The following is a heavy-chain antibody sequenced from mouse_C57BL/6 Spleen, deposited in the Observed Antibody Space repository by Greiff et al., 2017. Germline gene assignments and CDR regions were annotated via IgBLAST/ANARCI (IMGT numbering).Heavy chain of an antibody. CDR3: ARRDGYYNYFDY. Sequence: LVESGAELVKPGASVKMSCKASGYTFTTYPIEWMKQNHGKSLEWIGNFHPYNDDTKYNEKFKGKATLTVEKSSSTVYLELSRLTSDDSAVYYCARRDGYYNYFDYWGQGTTLTVSS. J-gene: IGHJ2*01. D-gene: IGHD2-3*01. CDR1: GYTFTTYP. CDR2: FHPYNDDT. V-gene: IGHV1-47*01.